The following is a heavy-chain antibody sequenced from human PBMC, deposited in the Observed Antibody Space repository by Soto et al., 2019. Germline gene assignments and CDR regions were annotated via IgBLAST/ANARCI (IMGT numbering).Heavy chain of an antibody. V-gene: IGHV4-34*01. D-gene: IGHD2-15*01. CDR3: ARGRRGYCSGGSCYPGLY. CDR2: INHSGST. CDR1: GGSFSGYY. Sequence: QVQLQQWGAGLLKPSETLSLTCAVYGGSFSGYYWSWIRQPPGKGLEWIGEINHSGSTNYNPSLKSRVTISVDTSKNQFSLKRSSVTAADTAVYYCARGRRGYCSGGSCYPGLYWGQGTLVTVSS. J-gene: IGHJ4*02.